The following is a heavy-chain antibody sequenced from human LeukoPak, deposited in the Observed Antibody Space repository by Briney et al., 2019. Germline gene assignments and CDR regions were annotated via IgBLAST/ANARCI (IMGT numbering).Heavy chain of an antibody. D-gene: IGHD2-2*01. Sequence: ASVKVSCKASGYTFTSYYMHWVRQAPGQGLEWMGWINPNSGGTNYAQKFQGRVTMTRDTSISTAYMELSRLRSDDTAVYYCARDTRGLWLSDYWGQGTLVTVSS. CDR3: ARDTRGLWLSDY. V-gene: IGHV1-2*02. CDR1: GYTFTSYY. CDR2: INPNSGGT. J-gene: IGHJ4*02.